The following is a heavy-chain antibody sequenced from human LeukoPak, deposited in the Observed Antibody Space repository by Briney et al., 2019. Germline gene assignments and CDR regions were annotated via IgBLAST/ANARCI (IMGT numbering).Heavy chain of an antibody. Sequence: GGSLRLSCAASGFTFDDYGMHWVRQAPGKGLEWVSGISWNRGSIDYADSVKGRFTISRDNAKNSLYLQMSSLRAEDTAMYFCARDLEAYQAVAGTFWFDPWGQGTLVTVSS. J-gene: IGHJ5*02. CDR3: ARDLEAYQAVAGTFWFDP. V-gene: IGHV3-9*01. D-gene: IGHD6-19*01. CDR2: ISWNRGSI. CDR1: GFTFDDYG.